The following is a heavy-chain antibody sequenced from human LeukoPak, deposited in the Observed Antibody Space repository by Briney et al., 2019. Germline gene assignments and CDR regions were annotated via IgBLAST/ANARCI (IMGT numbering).Heavy chain of an antibody. CDR3: ARHGEISGWYVRWFDP. V-gene: IGHV4-59*08. CDR2: IYYSGST. D-gene: IGHD6-19*01. J-gene: IGHJ5*02. Sequence: SETLSLTCTVSGGSISSYYWSWIRQPPGKGLQWIGYIYYSGSTNYNPSLKSRVTISVDTSKNQFSLNLSSVTAADTAVYYCARHGEISGWYVRWFDPWGQGTLVTVSS. CDR1: GGSISSYY.